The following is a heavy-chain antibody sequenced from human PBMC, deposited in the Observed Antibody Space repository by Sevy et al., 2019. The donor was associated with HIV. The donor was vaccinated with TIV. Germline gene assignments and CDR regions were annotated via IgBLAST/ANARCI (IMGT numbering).Heavy chain of an antibody. CDR3: AREGQLRLGELLHYYMDV. Sequence: GGSLRLSRAASGFTFDDYGMSWVRQAPGKGLEWVSAINWNGGSTSYADSVKGRFTISRDNAKNSLYLQMNSLRAEDTALYYCAREGQLRLGELLHYYMDVWGKGTTVTVSS. J-gene: IGHJ6*03. CDR2: INWNGGST. D-gene: IGHD3-16*01. CDR1: GFTFDDYG. V-gene: IGHV3-20*04.